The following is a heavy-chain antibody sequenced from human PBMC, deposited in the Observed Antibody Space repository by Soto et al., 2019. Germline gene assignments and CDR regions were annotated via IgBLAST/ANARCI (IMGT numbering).Heavy chain of an antibody. Sequence: GGSLRLSCAASGFPFSSYYMNWVRQAPGKGLQWVAKSKPDGSDSYDVDSVKGRFIVSRDNAKNSLFLQMNSLRPEDTAVYYCATEDWWRLEFWGQGTPVTVSS. D-gene: IGHD2-8*02. CDR1: GFPFSSYY. J-gene: IGHJ4*02. V-gene: IGHV3-7*01. CDR3: ATEDWWRLEF. CDR2: SKPDGSDS.